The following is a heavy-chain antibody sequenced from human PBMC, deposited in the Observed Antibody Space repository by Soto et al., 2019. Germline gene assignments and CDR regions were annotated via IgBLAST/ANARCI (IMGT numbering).Heavy chain of an antibody. J-gene: IGHJ4*02. V-gene: IGHV3-21*01. CDR1: GFTFSSYS. Sequence: GGSLRLSCAASGFTFSSYSMNWVRQAPGKGLEWVSSISSSSSYIYYADSVKGRFTISRDNAKNSLYLQMNSLRAEDTAVYYCARERSLTIFRMVIDYWGQGTLVTVSS. CDR2: ISSSSSYI. D-gene: IGHD3-3*01. CDR3: ARERSLTIFRMVIDY.